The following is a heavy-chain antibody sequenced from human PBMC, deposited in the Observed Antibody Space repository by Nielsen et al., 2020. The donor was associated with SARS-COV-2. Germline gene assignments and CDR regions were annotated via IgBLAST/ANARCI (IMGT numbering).Heavy chain of an antibody. V-gene: IGHV1-58*01. CDR1: GFTFTSSA. CDR3: AADRGIDWFDP. Sequence: SVKVSCKASGFTFTSSAVQWVRQARGQRLEWIGWIVVGSGNTNYAQKFQERVTITRDMSTSTAYMELSSPRSEDTAVYYCAADRGIDWFDPWGQGTLVTVSS. D-gene: IGHD3-10*01. CDR2: IVVGSGNT. J-gene: IGHJ5*02.